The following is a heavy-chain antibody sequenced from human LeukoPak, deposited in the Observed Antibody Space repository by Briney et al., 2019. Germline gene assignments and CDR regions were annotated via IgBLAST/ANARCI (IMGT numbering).Heavy chain of an antibody. CDR3: ARGGGYDFWSGYGTYYFDY. D-gene: IGHD3-3*01. V-gene: IGHV4-59*01. J-gene: IGHJ4*02. CDR1: GGSISSYY. CDR2: VYYSGST. Sequence: SETLSLTCTVSGGSISSYYWSWIRQPPGKGLEWIGYVYYSGSTNYNPSLKSRVTISVDTSKNQFSLKLSSVTAADTAVYYCARGGGYDFWSGYGTYYFDYWGQGTLVTVSS.